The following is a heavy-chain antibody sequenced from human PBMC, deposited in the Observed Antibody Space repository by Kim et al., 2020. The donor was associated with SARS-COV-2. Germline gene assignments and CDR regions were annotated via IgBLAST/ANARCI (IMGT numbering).Heavy chain of an antibody. V-gene: IGHV4-39*01. Sequence: SETLSLTCTVSGGSLGTGTYYWAWIRQPPGKGLEWIANIFYGGGGDPNPSLKSRGPTSMDRSSRQSFLKLSSVTAKDTAMYYCARGFGDRVFDYWGQGTLVTVSS. CDR1: GGSLGTGTYY. J-gene: IGHJ4*02. D-gene: IGHD3-10*01. CDR2: IFYGGGG. CDR3: ARGFGDRVFDY.